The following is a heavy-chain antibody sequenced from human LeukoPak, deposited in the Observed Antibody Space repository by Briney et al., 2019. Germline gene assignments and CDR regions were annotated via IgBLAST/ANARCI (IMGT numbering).Heavy chain of an antibody. V-gene: IGHV3-30*18. CDR2: ISYDGSNK. D-gene: IGHD5-12*01. CDR3: AKGLRPGRVYYGMDV. J-gene: IGHJ6*02. Sequence: GGSLRLSCAASGFTFSSYGMHWVRQAPGKGLEWVAVISYDGSNKYYADSVKGRFTISRDNSKNTLYLQMNSLRAEDTAVYYCAKGLRPGRVYYGMDVWGQGTTVTVSS. CDR1: GFTFSSYG.